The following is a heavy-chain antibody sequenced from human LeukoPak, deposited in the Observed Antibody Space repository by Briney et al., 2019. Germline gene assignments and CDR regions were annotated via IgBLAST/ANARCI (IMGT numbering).Heavy chain of an antibody. V-gene: IGHV3-48*03. D-gene: IGHD6-6*01. CDR1: GFTFSSYE. Sequence: PGGSLRLSCAASGFTFSSYEMNWVRQAPGKGPEWVSYISSSGSTIYYADSVKGRFTISRDNAKNSLYLQMNSLRVEDTAVYYCARGGAARPDFWGQGTLVTVSS. J-gene: IGHJ4*02. CDR3: ARGGAARPDF. CDR2: ISSSGSTI.